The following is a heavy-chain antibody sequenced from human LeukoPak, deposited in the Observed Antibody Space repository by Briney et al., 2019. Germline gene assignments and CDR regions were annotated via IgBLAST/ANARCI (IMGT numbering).Heavy chain of an antibody. CDR3: ASPPGRPTLYYFDY. V-gene: IGHV4-39*07. Sequence: SETLSLTCTDSGGSISSYYWGWIRQPPGKGLEWIGSIYYSGSTYCNPSLKSRVTISVDTSKNQFSLKLSAVTAADTAVYYCASPPGRPTLYYFDYWGQGTLVTVSS. D-gene: IGHD2-2*01. CDR2: IYYSGST. J-gene: IGHJ4*02. CDR1: GGSISSYY.